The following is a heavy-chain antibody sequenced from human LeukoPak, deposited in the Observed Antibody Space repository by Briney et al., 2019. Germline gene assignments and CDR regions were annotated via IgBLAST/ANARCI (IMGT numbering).Heavy chain of an antibody. Sequence: ASVKVSCKASGYTFTSYGISWVRQAPGQGLEWMGWISAYNGNANYAQKLQGRVTMTTDTSTSTAYMELRSLRSDDTAVYYCARVQDDSSGYYPAYWGQGTLVTVSS. J-gene: IGHJ4*02. CDR2: ISAYNGNA. CDR1: GYTFTSYG. CDR3: ARVQDDSSGYYPAY. V-gene: IGHV1-18*01. D-gene: IGHD3-22*01.